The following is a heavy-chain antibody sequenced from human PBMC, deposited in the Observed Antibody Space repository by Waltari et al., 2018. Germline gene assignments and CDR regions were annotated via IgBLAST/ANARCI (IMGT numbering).Heavy chain of an antibody. V-gene: IGHV3-23*01. CDR1: GFPFSSFA. CDR3: AKIGVRAATGGFDY. CDR2: ISEVGGRT. J-gene: IGHJ4*02. Sequence: EVQLLESGGGLVQPGGSLRLSCDASGFPFSSFAMYWVRQAPGKGRELGSSISEVGGRTFYAESVKGRFSISRDNSKNTLYLQMKSRTGEDMAVYYCAKIGVRAATGGFDYWGQGTLVTVSS. D-gene: IGHD6-25*01.